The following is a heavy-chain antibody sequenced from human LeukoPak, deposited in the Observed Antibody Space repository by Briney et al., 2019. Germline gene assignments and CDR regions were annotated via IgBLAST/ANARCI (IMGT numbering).Heavy chain of an antibody. CDR2: ISSNGGST. CDR1: GFTFSRYA. Sequence: GGSLRLSCSASGFTFSRYAMHWVRQAPGKGLEYVSAISSNGGSTYYADSVKGRFTISRDNSKNTLYLQMNSLRAEDTAVYYCARVDYGDYGFDYWGQGTLVTVSS. V-gene: IGHV3-64*04. J-gene: IGHJ4*02. D-gene: IGHD4-17*01. CDR3: ARVDYGDYGFDY.